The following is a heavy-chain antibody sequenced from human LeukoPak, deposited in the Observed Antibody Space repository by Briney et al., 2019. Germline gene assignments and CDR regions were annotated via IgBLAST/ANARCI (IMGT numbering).Heavy chain of an antibody. Sequence: SGGSLRLSCAASGFTSSTYAVNWVRQAPGKGLEWVSTISGSGDSTYYADSMVGRFSISRDNSKDTLYLQMSSVRVDDTAVYYCARDRGRYYDSRGFYWGYYFDSWGQGILVTVST. CDR3: ARDRGRYYDSRGFYWGYYFDS. J-gene: IGHJ4*02. V-gene: IGHV3-23*01. D-gene: IGHD3-22*01. CDR1: GFTSSTYA. CDR2: ISGSGDST.